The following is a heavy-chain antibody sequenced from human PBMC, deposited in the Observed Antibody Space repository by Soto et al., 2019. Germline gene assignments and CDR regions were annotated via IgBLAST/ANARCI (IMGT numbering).Heavy chain of an antibody. D-gene: IGHD5-12*01. Sequence: ASVKVSCKASGYTFTSYYMHWVRQAPGQGLEWMGIINPSGGSTSYAQKFQGRVTMTRDTSTSTVYMELSSLRSEDTAVYYCARVDIVATNNNSDLYYYGMDVWGQGTTVTVSS. V-gene: IGHV1-46*01. J-gene: IGHJ6*02. CDR2: INPSGGST. CDR1: GYTFTSYY. CDR3: ARVDIVATNNNSDLYYYGMDV.